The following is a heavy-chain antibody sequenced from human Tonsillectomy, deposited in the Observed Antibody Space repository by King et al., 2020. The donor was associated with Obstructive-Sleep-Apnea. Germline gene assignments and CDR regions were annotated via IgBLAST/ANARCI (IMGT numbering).Heavy chain of an antibody. CDR2: ISYDGSKN. Sequence: VQLVESGGGVVQPGRSLRLSCAASGFTFSSYGMHWVRQTPGKGLEWVALISYDGSKNYYAESVKGRFTISRDNSKNTLYLQMNSLRAEDTALYYCAKDHEQWLAIYYFDYWGQGTLVTVSS. CDR1: GFTFSSYG. J-gene: IGHJ4*02. V-gene: IGHV3-30*18. D-gene: IGHD6-19*01. CDR3: AKDHEQWLAIYYFDY.